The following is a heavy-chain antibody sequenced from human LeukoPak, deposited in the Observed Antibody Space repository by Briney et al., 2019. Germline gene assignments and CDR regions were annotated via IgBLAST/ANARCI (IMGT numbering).Heavy chain of an antibody. V-gene: IGHV1-69*02. D-gene: IGHD2-2*02. Sequence: SVKVSCKASGGTFSSYTISWVRQAPGQGLEWMGRIIPILAIANYAQKFQGRVTITADKSTSTAYMELSSLRSEDTAVYYCARVGRYCSSTSCYRAWNWFDPWGQGTLVTVSS. CDR1: GGTFSSYT. CDR2: IIPILAIA. J-gene: IGHJ5*02. CDR3: ARVGRYCSSTSCYRAWNWFDP.